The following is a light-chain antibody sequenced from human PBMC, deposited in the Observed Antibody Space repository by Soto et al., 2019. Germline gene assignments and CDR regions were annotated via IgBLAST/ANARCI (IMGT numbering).Light chain of an antibody. CDR3: TSYTSISLYV. Sequence: QSVLTQPASVSGSPGQSITISCTGTSSDVGGYNYVSWYQQHPGKAPKLMIYEVSNLPSGVSNRFSGSKSGNTASLTISGLQAVDEADYYCTSYTSISLYVLGTGTKV. CDR2: EVS. V-gene: IGLV2-14*01. CDR1: SSDVGGYNY. J-gene: IGLJ1*01.